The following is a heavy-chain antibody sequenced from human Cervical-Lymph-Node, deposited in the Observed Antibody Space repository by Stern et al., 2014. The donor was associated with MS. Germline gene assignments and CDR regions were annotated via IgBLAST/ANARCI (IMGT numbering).Heavy chain of an antibody. CDR1: GLTLSDSG. V-gene: IGHV3-30*18. CDR3: AKDPRGIFGVVIPYFDF. Sequence: VQLEESGGGVVQPGRSLRLSCVASGLTLSDSGMHWVRQAPGKGLEWVAGMSYDGTNKYYADSVKGRLTIARDNSKNTLYLQMDSLRAEDTALYYCAKDPRGIFGVVIPYFDFWGQGTQVTVSS. CDR2: MSYDGTNK. J-gene: IGHJ4*02. D-gene: IGHD3-3*01.